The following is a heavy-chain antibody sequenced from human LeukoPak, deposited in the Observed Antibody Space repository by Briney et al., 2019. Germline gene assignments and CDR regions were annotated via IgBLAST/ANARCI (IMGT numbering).Heavy chain of an antibody. CDR1: GYTFTSYG. CDR2: ISAYNGNT. CDR3: ARDWYPRRATVITLPPLFDY. V-gene: IGHV1-18*01. Sequence: ASVKVSCRASGYTFTSYGISWVRQAPGQGLEWMGWISAYNGNTNYAQKLQGRVTMTTDTSTSTAYMELRSLRSDDTAVYYCARDWYPRRATVITLPPLFDYWGQGTLVTVSS. D-gene: IGHD4-17*01. J-gene: IGHJ4*01.